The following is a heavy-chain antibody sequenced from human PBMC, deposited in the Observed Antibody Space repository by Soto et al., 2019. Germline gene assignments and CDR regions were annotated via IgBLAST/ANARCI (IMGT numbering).Heavy chain of an antibody. CDR3: GKDLMGEQWLGVMHY. D-gene: IGHD6-19*01. V-gene: IGHV3-30*18. CDR1: GFSFSDYG. J-gene: IGHJ4*02. CDR2: LSYDGDKE. Sequence: QVQLEESGGNVVQPGRSLGLSCAASGFSFSDYGMHWVRQAPGKGLESVALLSYDGDKEYYADSVKGRFTISRDNSKNTVFLQMNSLRPEDTAVYYCGKDLMGEQWLGVMHYWGQGTLVTVSS.